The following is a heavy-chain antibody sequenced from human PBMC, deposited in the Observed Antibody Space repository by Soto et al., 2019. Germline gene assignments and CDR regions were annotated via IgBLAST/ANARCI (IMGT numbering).Heavy chain of an antibody. CDR1: GGSITSHY. CDR2: MYYSGRT. J-gene: IGHJ6*02. Sequence: ASETLSLTCSFSGGSITSHYWTLVRQPPGKGLEWIGYMYYSGRTNYNPSLKSRVTVSIDPSKNQFSLQMSSITAADTAVYYCARGVLLAPDVWGQGTTVTVSS. CDR3: ARGVLLAPDV. D-gene: IGHD1-26*01. V-gene: IGHV4-59*08.